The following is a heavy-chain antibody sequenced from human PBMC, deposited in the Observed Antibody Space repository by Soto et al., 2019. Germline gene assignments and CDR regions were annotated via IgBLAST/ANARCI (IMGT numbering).Heavy chain of an antibody. D-gene: IGHD7-27*01. Sequence: TLSLTCTVSGGSISSGGYYWSWIRQHPGKGLEWIGYIYYSGSTYYNPSLKSRVTISVDTSKNQFSLKLSSVTAADTAVYYCAALNWGSPFDYWGQGTLVTVSS. CDR1: GGSISSGGYY. V-gene: IGHV4-31*03. CDR2: IYYSGST. CDR3: AALNWGSPFDY. J-gene: IGHJ4*02.